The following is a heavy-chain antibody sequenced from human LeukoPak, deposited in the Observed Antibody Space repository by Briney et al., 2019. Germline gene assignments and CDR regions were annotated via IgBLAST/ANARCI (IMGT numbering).Heavy chain of an antibody. CDR1: GGSISSSSYY. J-gene: IGHJ4*02. V-gene: IGHV4-39*01. CDR2: IYYSGST. Sequence: SETLSLTCTVSGGSISSSSYYWGWIRQPPGKGLEWIGSIYYSGSTYYNPSLKSRVTISVDTSKNQFSLKLSSVTAADTAIYYCARHRNEYDYGDYQVIDYWGQGTLVTVSS. CDR3: ARHRNEYDYGDYQVIDY. D-gene: IGHD4-17*01.